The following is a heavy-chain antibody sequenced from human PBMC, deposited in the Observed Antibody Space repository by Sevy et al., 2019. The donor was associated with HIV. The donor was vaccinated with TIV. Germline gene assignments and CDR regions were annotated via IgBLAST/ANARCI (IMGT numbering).Heavy chain of an antibody. CDR3: AKDRITAARFQH. D-gene: IGHD6-13*01. J-gene: IGHJ1*01. V-gene: IGHV3-23*01. CDR1: GFTFSSYA. CDR2: ISGSGGST. Sequence: GGSLRLSCAASGFTFSSYAMHWVRQAPGKGLEWVSAISGSGGSTYYADSVKGRFTISRDNFRNTLYLQMNSLRAEDTAVYYCAKDRITAARFQHWGQGTLVTVSS.